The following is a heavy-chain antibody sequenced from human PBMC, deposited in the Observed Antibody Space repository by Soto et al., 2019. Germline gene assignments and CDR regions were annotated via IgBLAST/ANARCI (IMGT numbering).Heavy chain of an antibody. V-gene: IGHV1-69*01. CDR2: IIPIFGTA. D-gene: IGHD3-3*01. Sequence: QVQLVQSGAEVKKPGSSVKVSCKASGGTFSSYAISWVRQAPGQGLEWLGGIIPIFGTANYAQKFQGRVTITADEYTSTAYMVLSSLRSEDTAVYYCARESRITIFGPVRYYYGMDVWGQGPTVTVSS. CDR1: GGTFSSYA. CDR3: ARESRITIFGPVRYYYGMDV. J-gene: IGHJ6*02.